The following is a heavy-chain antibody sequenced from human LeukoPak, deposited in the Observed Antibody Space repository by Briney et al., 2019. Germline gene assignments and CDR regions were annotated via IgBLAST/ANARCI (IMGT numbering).Heavy chain of an antibody. Sequence: GGSLRLSCAASGFTFSSYGMHWVRQAPGKGLEWVAFIRYDGNNKYYADSVKGRFTISRDSSKNTLFLQMNRLRPEDAAVYYCAKAPVTTCRGAFCYPFDYWGLGTLVTVSS. D-gene: IGHD2-15*01. V-gene: IGHV3-30*02. J-gene: IGHJ4*02. CDR1: GFTFSSYG. CDR3: AKAPVTTCRGAFCYPFDY. CDR2: IRYDGNNK.